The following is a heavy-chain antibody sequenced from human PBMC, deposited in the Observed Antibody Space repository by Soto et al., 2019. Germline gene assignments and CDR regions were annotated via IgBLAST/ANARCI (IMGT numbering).Heavy chain of an antibody. J-gene: IGHJ4*02. CDR2: MNPNSGNT. CDR1: GYTFTSYD. Sequence: GASVKVSCKASGYTFTSYDINWVRQATGQGLEWMGWMNPNSGNTGYAQKFQGRVTMTRNTSISTAYMELKSLRSDDTAVYYCARDPSGYSSSWIDYWGQGTLVTVSS. D-gene: IGHD6-13*01. CDR3: ARDPSGYSSSWIDY. V-gene: IGHV1-8*01.